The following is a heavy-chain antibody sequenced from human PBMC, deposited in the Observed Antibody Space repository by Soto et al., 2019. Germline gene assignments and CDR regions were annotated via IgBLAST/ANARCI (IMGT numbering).Heavy chain of an antibody. Sequence: GGSLRLSCAASGFTFSSYGMHWVRRAPGKGLEWVAVIWYDGSNKYYADSVKGRFTISRDNSKNTLYLQMNSLRAEDTAVYYCARGGRFLEWLSPWGMDVWGQGTTVTVSS. J-gene: IGHJ6*02. CDR1: GFTFSSYG. CDR3: ARGGRFLEWLSPWGMDV. CDR2: IWYDGSNK. D-gene: IGHD3-3*01. V-gene: IGHV3-33*01.